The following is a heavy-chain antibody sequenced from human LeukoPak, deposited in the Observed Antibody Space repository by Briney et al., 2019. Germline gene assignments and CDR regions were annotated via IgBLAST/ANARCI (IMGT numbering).Heavy chain of an antibody. Sequence: ASVKVSCKASGYSFINYGITWVRQAAGQGLEGMGWINSNNGKTEYTQMLQGRVTMTTDTATSTVYMELRSLRSDDTAVYYCARKGSPVAGKRNWFDPWGQGTLVIVSS. D-gene: IGHD6-19*01. J-gene: IGHJ5*02. CDR3: ARKGSPVAGKRNWFDP. V-gene: IGHV1-18*01. CDR2: INSNNGKT. CDR1: GYSFINYG.